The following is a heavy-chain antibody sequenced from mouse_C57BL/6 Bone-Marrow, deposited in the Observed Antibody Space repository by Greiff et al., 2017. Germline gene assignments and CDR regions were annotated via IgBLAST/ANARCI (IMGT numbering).Heavy chain of an antibody. D-gene: IGHD1-1*01. J-gene: IGHJ1*03. Sequence: EVKLVESGGGLVKPGGSLKLSCAASGFTFSSYAMSWVRQTPEKRLEWVATISDGGSYTYYPDNVKGRFTISRDNAKNNLYLQMSHLKSEDTAMYYCARDYYYGSRRYIDVWGTGTTVTVSS. CDR3: ARDYYYGSRRYIDV. CDR1: GFTFSSYA. CDR2: ISDGGSYT. V-gene: IGHV5-4*01.